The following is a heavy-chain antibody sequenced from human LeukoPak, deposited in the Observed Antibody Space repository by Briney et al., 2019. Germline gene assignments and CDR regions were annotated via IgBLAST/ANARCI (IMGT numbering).Heavy chain of an antibody. D-gene: IGHD5-18*01. Sequence: SGGSLRLSCAASGFTFSSYSMNWVRQAPGKGLEWVAVISYDGSNKYYADSVKGRFTISRDNSKNTLYLQMNSLRAEDTAVYYCARDRYPGWPKRGYSYNDYWGQGTLVTVSS. CDR3: ARDRYPGWPKRGYSYNDY. J-gene: IGHJ4*02. V-gene: IGHV3-30*03. CDR1: GFTFSSYS. CDR2: ISYDGSNK.